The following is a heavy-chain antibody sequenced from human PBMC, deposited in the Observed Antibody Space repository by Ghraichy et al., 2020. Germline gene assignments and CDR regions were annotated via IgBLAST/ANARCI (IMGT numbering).Heavy chain of an antibody. J-gene: IGHJ3*02. CDR2: IKHDGSEK. Sequence: GGSLRLSCAASGFTFGRYWMTWVRQAPGKGLECVANIKHDGSEKYYVDSVKGRFTISRDNAKNSLYLQMNSLRAEDTAVYYCARDLWVTAPGIWGQGTMVTVCS. V-gene: IGHV3-7*01. CDR1: GFTFGRYW. D-gene: IGHD2-21*02. CDR3: ARDLWVTAPGI.